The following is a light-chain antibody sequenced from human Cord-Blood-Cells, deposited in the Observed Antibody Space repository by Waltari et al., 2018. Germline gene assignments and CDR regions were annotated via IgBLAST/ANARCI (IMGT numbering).Light chain of an antibody. CDR2: EDN. V-gene: IGLV6-57*01. J-gene: IGLJ3*02. Sequence: FMLTPPHSVSASPGQTVTISCTRSCGSLSRNHLHAYQQRPGSSPTTVIYEDNQRPSGFPDRFSGSIDSSSNSASLTISGLKTEDEADYYCQSYDSSNWVFGGGTKLTVL. CDR3: QSYDSSNWV. CDR1: CGSLSRNH.